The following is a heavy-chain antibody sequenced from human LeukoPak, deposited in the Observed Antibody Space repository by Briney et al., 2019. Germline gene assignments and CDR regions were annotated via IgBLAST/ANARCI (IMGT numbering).Heavy chain of an antibody. V-gene: IGHV4-31*03. CDR1: GGSISSGGYY. CDR2: IYYSGST. CDR3: ARAGLYYYDSSGYSHLPYYFDY. D-gene: IGHD3-22*01. Sequence: SETLSLTCTVSGGSISSGGYYWSWIRQHPGKGLEWIGYIYYSGSTYYNPSLKSRVTISVDTSKNQFSPKLSSVTAADTAVYYCARAGLYYYDSSGYSHLPYYFDYWGQGTLVTVSS. J-gene: IGHJ4*02.